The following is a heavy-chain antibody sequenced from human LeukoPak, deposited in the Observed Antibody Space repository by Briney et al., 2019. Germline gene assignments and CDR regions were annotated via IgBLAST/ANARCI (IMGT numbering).Heavy chain of an antibody. CDR1: GFTFSIYA. V-gene: IGHV3-64*01. J-gene: IGHJ4*02. CDR2: ISSNGGST. CDR3: ARLNYGVPDY. Sequence: GGSLRLSCAASGFTFSIYAMHWVRQAPGKGLEYVSAISSNGGSTYYANSVKGRFTISRDNSKNTLYLQRGSLRAEDMAVYYCARLNYGVPDYWGQGTLVTVSS. D-gene: IGHD4-17*01.